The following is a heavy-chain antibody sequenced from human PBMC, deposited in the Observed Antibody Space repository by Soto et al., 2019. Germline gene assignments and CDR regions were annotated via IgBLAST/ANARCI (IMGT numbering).Heavy chain of an antibody. CDR2: ISYSGDYH. CDR1: GFSLSSYG. CDR3: AKDRGHIAVAAITSGGDFQV. D-gene: IGHD6-19*01. J-gene: IGHJ3*01. V-gene: IGHV3-30*18. Sequence: QVQLVESGGGVVQPGTSLRLSCVTSGFSLSSYGMHWVRQAPGKGLEWVAAISYSGDYHYYGDSVRGGFAISRDNSKSTVYLQLNSLRVEDTAVDYSAKDRGHIAVAAITSGGDFQVWCQGTKVTVSS.